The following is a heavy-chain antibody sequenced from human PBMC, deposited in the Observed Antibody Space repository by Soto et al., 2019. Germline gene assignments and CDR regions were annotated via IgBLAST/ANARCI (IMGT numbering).Heavy chain of an antibody. Sequence: SETLSLTCTVSGGSIISDDYYWSWIRQPPGRGLEWIGYIYYSGTTFYNPSLKSRITISIDTSKNQFSLNLSSVTAADTAVYYCARDRRMIDNSYFDSWGQGALVTV. V-gene: IGHV4-30-4*01. J-gene: IGHJ4*02. D-gene: IGHD3-22*01. CDR1: GGSIISDDYY. CDR3: ARDRRMIDNSYFDS. CDR2: IYYSGTT.